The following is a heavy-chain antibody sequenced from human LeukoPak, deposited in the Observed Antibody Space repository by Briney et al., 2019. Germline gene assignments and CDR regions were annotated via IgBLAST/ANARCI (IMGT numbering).Heavy chain of an antibody. CDR1: GFTSSSYW. CDR2: IKQDGSEK. J-gene: IGHJ4*02. CDR3: ARDRGSSGWYEFDY. Sequence: GGSLRLSCAASGFTSSSYWMSWVRQAPGKGLEWVANIKQDGSEKYYVDSVKGRFTISRDNAKNSLYLQINSLRAEDTAVYYCARDRGSSGWYEFDYWGQGTLVTVSS. V-gene: IGHV3-7*01. D-gene: IGHD6-19*01.